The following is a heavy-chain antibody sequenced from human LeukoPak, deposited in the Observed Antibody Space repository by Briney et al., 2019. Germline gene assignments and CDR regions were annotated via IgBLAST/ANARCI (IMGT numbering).Heavy chain of an antibody. CDR2: IIPIFGTA. V-gene: IGHV1-69*13. D-gene: IGHD4-23*01. CDR3: ARGDYGGNSRSFDY. J-gene: IGHJ4*02. Sequence: SVKVSCKASGGTFSSYAISWVRQAPGQGLEWMGGIIPIFGTANYAQKFQGRVTITADESTSTAHMELSSLRSEDTAVYYCARGDYGGNSRSFDYWGQGTLVTVSS. CDR1: GGTFSSYA.